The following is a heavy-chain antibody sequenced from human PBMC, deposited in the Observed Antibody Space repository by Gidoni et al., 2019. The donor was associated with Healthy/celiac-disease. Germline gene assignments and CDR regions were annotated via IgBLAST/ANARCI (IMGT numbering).Heavy chain of an antibody. CDR1: GYTFTSSG. D-gene: IGHD3-16*01. CDR2: ISAYNGNT. Sequence: QVQLVPSGAEVKTPGASVTVSCTASGYTFTSSGISWVRQAPGQGLEWMGWISAYNGNTNYEQKLKGRVTMTTDTSTSTAYMELRSMRSDDTAVYYCARGRGSLDAFDIWGQGTMVTVSS. CDR3: ARGRGSLDAFDI. V-gene: IGHV1-18*01. J-gene: IGHJ3*02.